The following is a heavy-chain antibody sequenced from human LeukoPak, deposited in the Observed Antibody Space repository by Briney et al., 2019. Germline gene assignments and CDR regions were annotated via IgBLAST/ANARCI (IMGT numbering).Heavy chain of an antibody. CDR3: AKDNGNYGDHRDYYYGMDV. D-gene: IGHD4-17*01. CDR2: ISGSGGST. CDR1: GFTFSSYA. J-gene: IGHJ6*02. V-gene: IGHV3-23*01. Sequence: GGSLRLSCAASGFTFSSYAMSWVRQAPGKGLEWVSAISGSGGSTYYADSVKGRFTISRDNSKNTLYLQMNSLRAEDTAVYYCAKDNGNYGDHRDYYYGMDVWGQGTTVTVSS.